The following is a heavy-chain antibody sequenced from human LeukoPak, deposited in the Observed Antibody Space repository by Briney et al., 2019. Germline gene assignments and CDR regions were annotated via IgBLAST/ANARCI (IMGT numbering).Heavy chain of an antibody. J-gene: IGHJ3*02. CDR3: ARDLIVGANHDAFDI. Sequence: PSETLSLTCTVSGGSISSYYWSWIRQPPGKGLEWIGYIYYSGSTNYNPSLKSRVTISVDTSKNQFSLKLTSVTAADTAVYYCARDLIVGANHDAFDIWGQGTMVTVSS. CDR2: IYYSGST. D-gene: IGHD1-26*01. V-gene: IGHV4-59*01. CDR1: GGSISSYY.